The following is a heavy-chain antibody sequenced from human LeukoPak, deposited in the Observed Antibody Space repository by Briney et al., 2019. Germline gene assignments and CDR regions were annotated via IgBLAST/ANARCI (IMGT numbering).Heavy chain of an antibody. CDR2: ISGSGGST. CDR1: GFTFSSYA. D-gene: IGHD1-14*01. Sequence: GGSLRLSCAASGFTFSSYAMSWVRQAPGKGLEWVSAISGSGGSTYYADSVKGRFTISTDNSKNTVYLQMNTLSPEDTALYYCAKVHRPGDSYWYFDLWGRGTLVTVSS. CDR3: AKVHRPGDSYWYFDL. J-gene: IGHJ2*01. V-gene: IGHV3-23*01.